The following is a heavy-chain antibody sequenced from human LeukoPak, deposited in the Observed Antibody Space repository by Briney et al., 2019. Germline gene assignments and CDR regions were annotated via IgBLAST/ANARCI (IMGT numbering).Heavy chain of an antibody. CDR1: GFTFSDYT. Sequence: GGSLRLSCAASGFTFSDYTMRWVRQAPGKRLEFVSAITSSGGNIHYANSVKGRFTISRDNSKNSLYLQMGGLRTEDMAVYHCARVKAGAAISDFYYYYMDVWGKGTTATVSS. CDR3: ARVKAGAAISDFYYYYMDV. CDR2: ITSSGGNI. V-gene: IGHV3-64*01. J-gene: IGHJ6*03. D-gene: IGHD2-2*01.